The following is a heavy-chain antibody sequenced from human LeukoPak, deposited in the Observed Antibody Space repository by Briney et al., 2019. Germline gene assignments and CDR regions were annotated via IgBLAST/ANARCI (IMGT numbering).Heavy chain of an antibody. D-gene: IGHD6-13*01. V-gene: IGHV3-7*03. Sequence: GGSLRLSCAASGFTFTKYWMSWVRQAPEKRLECVASINQDESVKRYVDSAKGRFTISRDNTQNSVNLEMNSLTAEDTALYYCARDLWAQQEGDGFDIWGQGTMVTVSS. CDR3: ARDLWAQQEGDGFDI. J-gene: IGHJ3*02. CDR2: INQDESVK. CDR1: GFTFTKYW.